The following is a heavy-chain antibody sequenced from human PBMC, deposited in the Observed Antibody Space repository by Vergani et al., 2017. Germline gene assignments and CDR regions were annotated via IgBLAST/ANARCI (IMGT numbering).Heavy chain of an antibody. D-gene: IGHD2-2*01. J-gene: IGHJ4*02. Sequence: QVQLQESGSGPVKPSQTLSLTCTVSGGSISSGSYYWSWIRQPAGKGLEWIGRIYTSGSTNYNPSLKSRVTMSVDTSKNQFSLKLSSVTAADTAVYYCARYCSSTSCYQGGFDYWGQGTLVTVSS. CDR3: ARYCSSTSCYQGGFDY. V-gene: IGHV4-61*02. CDR1: GGSISSGSYY. CDR2: IYTSGST.